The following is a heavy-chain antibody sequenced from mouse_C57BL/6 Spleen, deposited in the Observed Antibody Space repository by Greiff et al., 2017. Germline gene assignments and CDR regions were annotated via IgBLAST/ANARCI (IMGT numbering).Heavy chain of an antibody. CDR1: GYAFSSSW. V-gene: IGHV1-82*01. J-gene: IGHJ3*01. Sequence: QVQLQQSGPELVKPGASVKISCKASGYAFSSSWMNWVKQRPGKGLEWIGRMYPGDGDTNYNGKFKGKATLTADKSSSTAYMQLRRLTSEDSAVYFCARCVYYDYARFAYWRQETLVTVSA. D-gene: IGHD2-4*01. CDR3: ARCVYYDYARFAY. CDR2: MYPGDGDT.